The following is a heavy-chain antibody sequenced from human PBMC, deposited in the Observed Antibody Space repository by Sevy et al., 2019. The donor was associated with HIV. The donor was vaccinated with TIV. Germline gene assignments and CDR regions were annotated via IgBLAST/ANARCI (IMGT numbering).Heavy chain of an antibody. CDR1: GYTFTSYG. Sequence: ASVKVSCKASGYTFTSYGISWVRQAPGQGLEWMGCISTFNGNTNYSQNLQGRVSMTTDTSTSTAYMELRSLRSDDTAVYYCARRFGDSSGYYDYWGQGTLVTVSS. CDR2: ISTFNGNT. D-gene: IGHD3-22*01. CDR3: ARRFGDSSGYYDY. J-gene: IGHJ4*02. V-gene: IGHV1-18*01.